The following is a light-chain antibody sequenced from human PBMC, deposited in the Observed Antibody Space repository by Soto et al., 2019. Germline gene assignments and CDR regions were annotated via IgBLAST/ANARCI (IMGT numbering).Light chain of an antibody. CDR1: QSVSSY. J-gene: IGKJ1*01. CDR2: DAS. V-gene: IGKV3-11*01. CDR3: QQRRYWPVT. Sequence: EIVLTQSPAILSMSPGARATLSCRASQSVSSYFAWYQQKPGQAPRLLIYDASNRATGVTARFSGSGSGTAFTLTISSLEPEDFAVYYCQQRRYWPVTFGQGTKVEIK.